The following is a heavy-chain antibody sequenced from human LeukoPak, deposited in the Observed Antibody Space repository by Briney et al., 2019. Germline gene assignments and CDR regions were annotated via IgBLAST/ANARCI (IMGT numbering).Heavy chain of an antibody. CDR1: GDSINSLDL. CDR2: MYLSGTT. J-gene: IGHJ6*02. CDR3: ARDQGGQYYDILTGYYSYYYGMDV. D-gene: IGHD3-9*01. Sequence: SGTLSLTCTVSGDSINSLDLWSWVRQPPGQGLEWIGEMYLSGTTHSNPSVKSRVTISVDTSKNQFSLKLSSVTAADTAVYYCARDQGGQYYDILTGYYSYYYGMDVWGQGTTVTVSS. V-gene: IGHV4-4*02.